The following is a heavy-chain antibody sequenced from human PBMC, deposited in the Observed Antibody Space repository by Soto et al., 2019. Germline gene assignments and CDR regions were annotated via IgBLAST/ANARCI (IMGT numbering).Heavy chain of an antibody. Sequence: EVQLVESGGCLVQPGGSLRLSCAASGFTVSSNYMSWVRQAPGKGLEWVSVIYSGGSTYYADSVKGRFTISRDNSKNTLYLQMNSLRAEDKAVYYCARDRSPTGMDVWGQVTTVTVSS. CDR2: IYSGGST. D-gene: IGHD1-26*01. V-gene: IGHV3-66*01. CDR1: GFTVSSNY. CDR3: ARDRSPTGMDV. J-gene: IGHJ6*01.